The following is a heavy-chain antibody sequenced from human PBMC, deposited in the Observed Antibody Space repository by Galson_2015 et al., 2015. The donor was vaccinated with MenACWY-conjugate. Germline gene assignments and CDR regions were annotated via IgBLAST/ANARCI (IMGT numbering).Heavy chain of an antibody. CDR3: AKDIGGNCGGDCSGYFDF. CDR2: ISWDCGST. Sequence: SLRLSCAASGFTFHQYTMHWVRQAPGTRLEWVSLISWDCGSTYYADSVKGRFTISRDNSNNSLSLQMNSLRTEDPTLDYCAKDIGGNCGGDCSGYFDFWGQGTMVTVSS. D-gene: IGHD2-21*02. CDR1: GFTFHQYT. V-gene: IGHV3-43*01. J-gene: IGHJ3*01.